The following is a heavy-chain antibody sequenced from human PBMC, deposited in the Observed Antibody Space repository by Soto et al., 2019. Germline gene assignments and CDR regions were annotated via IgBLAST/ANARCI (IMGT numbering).Heavy chain of an antibody. Sequence: QVHLVQSGAEVKKPGASVKVSCKASNETLTTYGISWVRQAPGQGLEWMGWVSGYSGHSSSAQAFQDRVIMTTDTSTNTAYMELRSLTSDDSAVYFCARDSRSSGYYYGMDVWGQGTTVTVSS. V-gene: IGHV1-18*01. CDR1: NETLTTYG. J-gene: IGHJ6*02. CDR3: ARDSRSSGYYYGMDV. CDR2: VSGYSGHS. D-gene: IGHD6-6*01.